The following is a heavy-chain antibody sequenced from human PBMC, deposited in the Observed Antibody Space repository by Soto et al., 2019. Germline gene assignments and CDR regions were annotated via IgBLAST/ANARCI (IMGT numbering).Heavy chain of an antibody. CDR3: ARVKYYDSSFVCAFDY. CDR2: ISSSSSYI. CDR1: GFTFSSYS. V-gene: IGHV3-21*01. Sequence: GGSLRLSCAASGFTFSSYSMNWVRQAPGKGLEWVSSISSSSSYIYYADSVKGRFTISRDNAKNSLYLQMNSLRAEDTAVYYCARVKYYDSSFVCAFDYWGQGTLVTVSS. D-gene: IGHD3-22*01. J-gene: IGHJ4*02.